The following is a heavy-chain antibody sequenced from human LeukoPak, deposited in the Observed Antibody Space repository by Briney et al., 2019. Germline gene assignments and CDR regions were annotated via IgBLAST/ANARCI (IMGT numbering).Heavy chain of an antibody. CDR3: ARGGGLVPAPRRWFYP. V-gene: IGHV4-34*01. CDR1: GGSFSGYY. D-gene: IGHD2-2*01. CDR2: INHSGST. Sequence: PSETLSLTCAVYGGSFSGYYWSWIRQPPGKGLEWIGEINHSGSTNYNPSLKSRVTISVDTSKNQFSLKLSSVTAADTAVYYCARGGGLVPAPRRWFYPWGQGTLVTVSS. J-gene: IGHJ5*02.